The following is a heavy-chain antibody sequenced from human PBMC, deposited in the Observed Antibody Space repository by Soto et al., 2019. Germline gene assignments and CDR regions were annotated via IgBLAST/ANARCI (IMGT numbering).Heavy chain of an antibody. V-gene: IGHV3-64*01. Sequence: EVQLVESGGGLVQPGGSLRLSCAASGFTFSSYAMYWVRQTPGKGLEYVSAISTNGGSTYNANSAKGRFTISRDNSKNTLYLQMGSLRAEDMAVYYWARQGGDSSGWYGGYYFDYWGQGTLVTVSS. CDR1: GFTFSSYA. D-gene: IGHD6-19*01. CDR2: ISTNGGST. CDR3: ARQGGDSSGWYGGYYFDY. J-gene: IGHJ4*02.